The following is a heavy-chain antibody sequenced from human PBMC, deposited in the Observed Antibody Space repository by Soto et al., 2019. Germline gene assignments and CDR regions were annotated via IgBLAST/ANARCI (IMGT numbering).Heavy chain of an antibody. CDR1: GFTFSSYG. D-gene: IGHD3-22*01. CDR2: ISYDGSNK. V-gene: IGHV3-30*18. CDR3: ANDSSYYISSGYIDY. Sequence: GGSQRLSCAASGFTFSSYGMHWVRQAPGKGLEWVAVISYDGSNKYYADSVKGRFTISRDNSKNTLYLQMNSLRAEDTAVYYYANDSSYYISSGYIDYWGQGTLVTVSS. J-gene: IGHJ4*02.